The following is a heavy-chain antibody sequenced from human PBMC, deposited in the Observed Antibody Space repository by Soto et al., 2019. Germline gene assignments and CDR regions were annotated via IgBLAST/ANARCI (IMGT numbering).Heavy chain of an antibody. D-gene: IGHD3-9*01. V-gene: IGHV3-23*01. J-gene: IGHJ4*02. CDR2: ISGSGGST. CDR3: GAWGYDIRSYFDY. Sequence: EVQLLESGGGLVQPGGSLRLSCAASGFTFSSYAMSWVRQAPGKGLEWVSAISGSGGSTYYADSVKGRFTISRDNAKNTLYLQINSLRAEDTAVYYRGAWGYDIRSYFDYWGQGTLVTVSS. CDR1: GFTFSSYA.